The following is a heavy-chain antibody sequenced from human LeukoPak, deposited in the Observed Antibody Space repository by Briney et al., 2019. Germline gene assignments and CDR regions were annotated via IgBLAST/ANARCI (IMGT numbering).Heavy chain of an antibody. V-gene: IGHV3-30*03. CDR3: AREYYYDSSGSPSFYYYGMDV. J-gene: IGHJ6*02. CDR1: GLTFSYYG. Sequence: GGSLRLSCAASGLTFSYYGMHWVRQAPGKGLEWVALISLDGITKYYADSVKGRFTISRDNSKNTLYLQMNSLRAEDTAVYYCAREYYYDSSGSPSFYYYGMDVWGQGTTVTVSS. CDR2: ISLDGITK. D-gene: IGHD3-22*01.